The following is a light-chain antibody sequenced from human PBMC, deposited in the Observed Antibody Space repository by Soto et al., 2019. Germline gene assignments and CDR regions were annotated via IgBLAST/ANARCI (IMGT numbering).Light chain of an antibody. J-gene: IGLJ3*02. V-gene: IGLV2-14*01. CDR1: SRDVGRYNY. Sequence: QAVVTQPASVSGSPGQSITISCTGTSRDVGRYNYVSWYQQHPGKAPKLMIYEVSNRPSGVSNRFSGSKSGNTASLTISGLQAEDEADYYCSLYTISRVFGGGTKLTVL. CDR2: EVS. CDR3: SLYTISRV.